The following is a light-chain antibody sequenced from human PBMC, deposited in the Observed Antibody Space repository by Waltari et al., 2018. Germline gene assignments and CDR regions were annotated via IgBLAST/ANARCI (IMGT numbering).Light chain of an antibody. CDR1: KCSGKY. Sequence: ELVLTQSPGTLSLSPGERATLPCRASKCSGKYLVCYQQKPGQAPRLLMYAASTRATGIPDRFSGSGSGTDFSLTISRLEPEDFAVYYCQKYDRLPATFGQGTKVEIK. J-gene: IGKJ1*01. CDR2: AAS. V-gene: IGKV3-20*01. CDR3: QKYDRLPAT.